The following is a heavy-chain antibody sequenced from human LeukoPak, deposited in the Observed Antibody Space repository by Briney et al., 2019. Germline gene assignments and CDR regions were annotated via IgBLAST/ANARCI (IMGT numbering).Heavy chain of an antibody. CDR1: GYTFTGSY. CDR3: ARDGAFDI. Sequence: ASVKVSCKASGYTFTGSYIHWVRQAPGQGLEWMGWINPNSGDTNYAQRLQGRVIMTRDTSLSTVYMDLSRLRSDDTAVYYCARDGAFDIWGQGTMVTVSS. J-gene: IGHJ3*02. CDR2: INPNSGDT. V-gene: IGHV1-2*02.